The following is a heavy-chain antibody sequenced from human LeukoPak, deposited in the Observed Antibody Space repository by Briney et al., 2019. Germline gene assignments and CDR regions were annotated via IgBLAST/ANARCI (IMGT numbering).Heavy chain of an antibody. CDR3: ARLRYYGSGSYYKSQYYFDY. D-gene: IGHD3-10*01. CDR2: INQDGGEK. CDR1: GLTFSSYW. V-gene: IGHV3-7*03. Sequence: GGSLRLSCVASGLTFSSYWMSWVRQAPGKGLEWVANINQDGGEKYYVDSVKGRFTISIDNAKNSLYLQMNSLRAEDTALYHCARLRYYGSGSYYKSQYYFDYWGQGTLVTVSS. J-gene: IGHJ4*02.